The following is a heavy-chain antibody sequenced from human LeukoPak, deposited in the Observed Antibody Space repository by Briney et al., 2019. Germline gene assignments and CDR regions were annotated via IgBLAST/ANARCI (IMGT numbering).Heavy chain of an antibody. CDR1: GVTLSPYG. D-gene: IGHD6-19*01. CDR2: ISYEGGTQ. V-gene: IGHV3-30*18. CDR3: AKEKVAGFDY. Sequence: YPGMSLRLSCAASGVTLSPYGMHWVRQAPGKGLEWVAVISYEGGTQHYADSVKGRFIISRDNPRNTLYLQMNILRTEDTAVYYCAKEKVAGFDYWGQGTLVTVSS. J-gene: IGHJ4*02.